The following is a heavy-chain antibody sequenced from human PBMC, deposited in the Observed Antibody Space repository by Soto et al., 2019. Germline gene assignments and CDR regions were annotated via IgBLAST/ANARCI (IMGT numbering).Heavy chain of an antibody. CDR1: GGSFSGYY. D-gene: IGHD2-2*01. J-gene: IGHJ5*02. V-gene: IGHV4-34*01. CDR3: ARRGDQLLPNWFDP. Sequence: PSETLSLTGAVYGGSFSGYYWSWIRQPPGKGLEWIGEINHSGSTNYNPSLKSRVTISVDTSKNQFSLKLSSVTAADTAVYYCARRGDQLLPNWFDPWGQGTLVTVSS. CDR2: INHSGST.